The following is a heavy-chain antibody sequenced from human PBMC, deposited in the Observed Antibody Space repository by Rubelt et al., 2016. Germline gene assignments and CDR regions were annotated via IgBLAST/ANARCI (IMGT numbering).Heavy chain of an antibody. D-gene: IGHD3-16*01. Sequence: LQLQESGPGLVKPSETLSVTCTVSGGSISSSNYYWGWIRQPPGKGLEWVSSISSSSSYIYYADSVKGRFTISRDNAKNSLYLQMNSLRAEDTAVYYCARESSSVFGVYAFDIWGQGTMVTVSS. CDR2: ISSSSSYI. CDR1: GGSISSSN. J-gene: IGHJ3*02. CDR3: ARESSSVFGVYAFDI. V-gene: IGHV3-21*01.